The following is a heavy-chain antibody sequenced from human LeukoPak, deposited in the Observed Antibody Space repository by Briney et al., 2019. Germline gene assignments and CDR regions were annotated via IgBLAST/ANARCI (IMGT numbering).Heavy chain of an antibody. CDR2: IYYSGST. Sequence: PSETLSLTCTVSGGSISSSSYYWGWIRQPPGKGLEWIGSIYYSGSTYYNPSLKSRVTISVDTSKNQFSLKLSSVTAADTAVYYCAKDIRDIVVVDGENNDAFDIWGQGTMVTVSS. CDR3: AKDIRDIVVVDGENNDAFDI. V-gene: IGHV4-39*07. D-gene: IGHD2-15*01. CDR1: GGSISSSSYY. J-gene: IGHJ3*02.